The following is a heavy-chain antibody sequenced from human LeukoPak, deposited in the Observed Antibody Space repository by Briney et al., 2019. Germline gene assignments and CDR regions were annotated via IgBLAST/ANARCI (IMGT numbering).Heavy chain of an antibody. CDR2: IYHSGST. CDR1: GGSLSSGGYS. D-gene: IGHD6-13*01. CDR3: ARDRGAAASGWFDP. V-gene: IGHV4-30-2*01. Sequence: SQTLSLTCALSGGSLSSGGYSGRWIRQPPGKGREWSVYIYHSGSTYYNPSLKSRVTISGDRSKNQFSLKMSSVTAADTAVYYCARDRGAAASGWFDPWGQGTLVTVSS. J-gene: IGHJ5*02.